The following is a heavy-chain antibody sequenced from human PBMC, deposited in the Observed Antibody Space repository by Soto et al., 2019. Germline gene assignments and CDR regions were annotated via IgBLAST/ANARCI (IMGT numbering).Heavy chain of an antibody. CDR1: GFTFRSYV. J-gene: IGHJ4*02. D-gene: IGHD3-16*01. CDR2: TSYDGSNN. V-gene: IGHV3-33*05. Sequence: QVQLVESGGGVVQPGTSLRLSCVGSGFTFRSYVIHWVRQAPGKGLEWVALTSYDGSNNFYGDSVKGRFTISRHNSRNKVELQMDSLTFEATAFYYCARWGTTGGLDVWGQGTLVSVSS. CDR3: ARWGTTGGLDV.